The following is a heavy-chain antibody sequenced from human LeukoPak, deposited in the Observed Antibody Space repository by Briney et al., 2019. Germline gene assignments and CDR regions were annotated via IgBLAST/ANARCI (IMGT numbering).Heavy chain of an antibody. CDR3: ARDLSVPGLGGY. CDR1: GFTVSSNY. CDR2: IYSGGST. V-gene: IGHV3-66*01. D-gene: IGHD3-16*01. Sequence: PGRSLRLSCAAPGFTVSSNYMSWVRQAPGKGLEWVSVIYSGGSTYYADSVKGRFTISRDNSKNTLYLQMNSLRAEDTAVYYCARDLSVPGLGGYWGQGTLVTVSS. J-gene: IGHJ4*02.